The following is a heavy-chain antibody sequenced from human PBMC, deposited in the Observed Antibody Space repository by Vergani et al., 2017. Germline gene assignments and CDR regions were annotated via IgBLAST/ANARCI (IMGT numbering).Heavy chain of an antibody. J-gene: IGHJ4*02. Sequence: QITLKESGPTLVKPTQTLTLTCTFSGFSLSTSGVGVGWIRQPPGKALEWLALIYWNDDKRYSPSLKSRLTISKDTSKNQVVLTMTNMDPVDTATYYCARSDCSSTSCYQYFFDYWGQGTLVTVSS. V-gene: IGHV2-5*01. CDR2: IYWNDDK. D-gene: IGHD2-2*01. CDR1: GFSLSTSGVG. CDR3: ARSDCSSTSCYQYFFDY.